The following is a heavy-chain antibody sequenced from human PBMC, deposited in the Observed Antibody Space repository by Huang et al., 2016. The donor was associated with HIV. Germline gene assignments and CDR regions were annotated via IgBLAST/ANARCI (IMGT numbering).Heavy chain of an antibody. CDR1: GYTFTGYY. Sequence: QVQLVQSGAEVKKPGASVKVSCKASGYTFTGYYMHWVRQAPGQGLGWMGWRKPRSGGTNYAQKFQVRGTMTRDTSISTAYMELSRLRSDDTAVYYCAREVVSATGYYYYGMDVWGQGTTVTVSS. J-gene: IGHJ6*02. CDR3: AREVVSATGYYYYGMDV. CDR2: RKPRSGGT. V-gene: IGHV1-2*02. D-gene: IGHD2-15*01.